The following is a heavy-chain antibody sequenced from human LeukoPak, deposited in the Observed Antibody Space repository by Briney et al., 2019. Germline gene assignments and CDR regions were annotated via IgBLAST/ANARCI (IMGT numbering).Heavy chain of an antibody. Sequence: PGGSLRLSCAASGFNFNTYAMHWVRQAPGKGLEWVAVIAYDGTDKHYADSVKGRFTISRDNSKDTLYLQMNSLRDEDTAVYYCAKRPSDYGDYVSYFDYWGQGTLVTVSS. J-gene: IGHJ4*02. CDR3: AKRPSDYGDYVSYFDY. V-gene: IGHV3-30*04. CDR1: GFNFNTYA. D-gene: IGHD4-17*01. CDR2: IAYDGTDK.